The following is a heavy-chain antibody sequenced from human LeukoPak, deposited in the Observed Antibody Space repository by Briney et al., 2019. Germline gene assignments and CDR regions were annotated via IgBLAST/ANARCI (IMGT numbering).Heavy chain of an antibody. J-gene: IGHJ4*02. D-gene: IGHD5-12*01. V-gene: IGHV3-21*01. CDR2: ISTTSRYI. CDR1: GFTFSRYS. CDR3: ARGNSDYDHDY. Sequence: GGSLRLSCAASGFTFSRYSMNGVRESPGKGLVWVSSISTTSRYIYSADSVQGRFTVTRDNAKNSLSLQMNSPRADDTALYFCARGNSDYDHDYWGPGNLVTASS.